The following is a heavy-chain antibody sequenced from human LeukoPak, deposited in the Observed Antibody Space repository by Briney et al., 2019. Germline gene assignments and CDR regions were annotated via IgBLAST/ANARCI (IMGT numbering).Heavy chain of an antibody. CDR1: GFTVSSNY. CDR3: ARDPSTQDAFDI. Sequence: SGGSLRLSCAASGFTVSSNYMSWVRQAPGKGLEWVSVIYSGGSTYYADSVKGRFTISRDNSKNTLYLQMNSLRAEDTAVYYCARDPSTQDAFDIWGQGTMVTVSS. V-gene: IGHV3-53*01. J-gene: IGHJ3*02. CDR2: IYSGGST.